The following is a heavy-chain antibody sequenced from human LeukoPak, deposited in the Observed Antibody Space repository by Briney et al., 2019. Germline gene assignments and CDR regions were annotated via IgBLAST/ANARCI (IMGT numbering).Heavy chain of an antibody. Sequence: SETLSLTCTVSGGSISSYYWSWIRQPPGKGLEWIGYIYYSGSTNYNPSLKSRVTISVDTSKNQFSLKLSSVTAADTAVYYCARDSGGYYGAFDIWGQGTIVNVSS. D-gene: IGHD3-22*01. J-gene: IGHJ3*02. V-gene: IGHV4-59*01. CDR1: GGSISSYY. CDR2: IYYSGST. CDR3: ARDSGGYYGAFDI.